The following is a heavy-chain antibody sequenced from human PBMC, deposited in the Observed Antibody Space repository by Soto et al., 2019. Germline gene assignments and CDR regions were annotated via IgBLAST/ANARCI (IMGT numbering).Heavy chain of an antibody. CDR2: IYYSGST. J-gene: IGHJ4*02. CDR1: GGSISSYY. V-gene: IGHV4-59*01. Sequence: SETLSLTCTVSGGSISSYYWSWIRQPPGKGLEWIGYIYYSGSTNYNPSLKSRVTISVDTSKNQFPLKLSSVTAADTAVYYCACAYDFWSGPRAGSFDYWGQGTLVTVSS. D-gene: IGHD3-3*01. CDR3: ACAYDFWSGPRAGSFDY.